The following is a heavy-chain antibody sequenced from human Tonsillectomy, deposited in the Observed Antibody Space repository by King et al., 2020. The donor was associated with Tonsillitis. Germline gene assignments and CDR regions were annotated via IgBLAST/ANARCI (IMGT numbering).Heavy chain of an antibody. CDR1: GFTFSSYA. D-gene: IGHD4-23*01. CDR2: MNGSGGST. V-gene: IGHV3-23*04. J-gene: IGHJ4*02. CDR3: AKGEGATTVEEGGY. Sequence: VQLVESGGGLVQPGGSLRLSCAASGFTFSSYAMNWVRQAPGKGLEWVSSMNGSGGSTYYADSVKGRFTISRDNSKNTLYLQMNSLRAEDTAVYYCAKGEGATTVEEGGYWGQGTLVTVSS.